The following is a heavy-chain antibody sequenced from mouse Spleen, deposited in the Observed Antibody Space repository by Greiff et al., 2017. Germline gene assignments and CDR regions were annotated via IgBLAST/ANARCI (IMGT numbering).Heavy chain of an antibody. D-gene: IGHD2-1*01. Sequence: VQLQQSGAELMKPGASVKISCKATGYTFSSYWIEWVKQRPGNGLEWIGEILPGSGSTNYQEKFKGKATFTADTSSNTAYMQLSSLTSEDSAVYYCARDGNYDYWGQGTTLTVSS. V-gene: IGHV1-9*01. CDR3: ARDGNYDY. J-gene: IGHJ2*01. CDR1: GYTFSSYW. CDR2: ILPGSGST.